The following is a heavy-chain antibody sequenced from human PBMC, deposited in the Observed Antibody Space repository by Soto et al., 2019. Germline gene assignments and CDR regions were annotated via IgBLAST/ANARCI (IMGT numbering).Heavy chain of an antibody. CDR3: ARAPAGFYFDF. Sequence: ESGGGLVKPGGSLRLACAASGFTFSNYYMSWLRQAPGKGLEWLSSISLSGSAIYYADSVRGRFTISRDNAKNSLFLQMSSLRAEDTAVYYCARAPAGFYFDFWGQGTLVTVSS. J-gene: IGHJ4*02. V-gene: IGHV3-11*01. CDR2: ISLSGSAI. D-gene: IGHD6-25*01. CDR1: GFTFSNYY.